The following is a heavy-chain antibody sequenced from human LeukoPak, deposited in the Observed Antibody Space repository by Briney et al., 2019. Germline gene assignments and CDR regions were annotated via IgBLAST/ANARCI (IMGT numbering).Heavy chain of an antibody. D-gene: IGHD1-26*01. CDR2: IDSDGSST. CDR3: AGVGATTPFDY. J-gene: IGHJ4*02. Sequence: GGSLRLSCAASGFTFSSYWMYWVRQAPGKGLVWVSRIDSDGSSTRYADSVKGRFTISRDNAENTVYLQMTSLRAEDTAMYYCAGVGATTPFDYWGQGILVTVSS. CDR1: GFTFSSYW. V-gene: IGHV3-74*01.